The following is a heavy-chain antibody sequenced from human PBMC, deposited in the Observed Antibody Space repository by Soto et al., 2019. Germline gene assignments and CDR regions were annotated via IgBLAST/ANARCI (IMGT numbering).Heavy chain of an antibody. CDR2: IIPIFGTA. D-gene: IGHD2-15*01. Sequence: QVQLVQSGAEVKKPGSSVKVSCKASGGTFSSYAISWVRQAPGQGLEWMGGIIPIFGTANYAQKFQGRVTITADESTRTACMELSRMRSEDTAVYYCARKSRGKDIVVVVAATPLYYYYGMDVWGQGTTVTVSS. CDR1: GGTFSSYA. CDR3: ARKSRGKDIVVVVAATPLYYYYGMDV. V-gene: IGHV1-69*01. J-gene: IGHJ6*02.